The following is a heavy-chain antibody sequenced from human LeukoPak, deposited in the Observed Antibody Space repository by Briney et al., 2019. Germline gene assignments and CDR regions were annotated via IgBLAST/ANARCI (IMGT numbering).Heavy chain of an antibody. CDR3: AREDPSYYYGMDV. J-gene: IGHJ6*02. V-gene: IGHV1-69*04. Sequence: SVKVSCKASGYTFTSYGISWVRQAPGQGLEWMGRIIPILGIANYAQKFQGRVTITADKSTSTAYMELSSLRSEDTAVYYCAREDPSYYYGMDVWGQGTTVTVSS. CDR2: IIPILGIA. CDR1: GYTFTSYG.